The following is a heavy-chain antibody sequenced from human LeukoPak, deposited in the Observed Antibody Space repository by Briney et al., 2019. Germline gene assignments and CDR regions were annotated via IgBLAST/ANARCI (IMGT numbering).Heavy chain of an antibody. Sequence: ASVKVSCKVSGYTFTNFGISWLRQAPGQGPEWMGWIIGNNGDTKYAQKFQGRVTMTTDTSTSTVYMDLRSLKSGDTAVYYCARDKFTYAFGSGTFDYWGQGTLVTVSS. CDR3: ARDKFTYAFGSGTFDY. CDR2: IIGNNGDT. J-gene: IGHJ4*02. D-gene: IGHD3-10*01. V-gene: IGHV1-18*01. CDR1: GYTFTNFG.